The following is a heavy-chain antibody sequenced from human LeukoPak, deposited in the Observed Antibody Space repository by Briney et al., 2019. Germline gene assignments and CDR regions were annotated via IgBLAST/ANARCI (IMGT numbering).Heavy chain of an antibody. CDR1: AFTFNTYG. V-gene: IGHV3-33*01. J-gene: IGHJ4*02. CDR3: ARSHVKIVATGELDY. D-gene: IGHD5-12*01. Sequence: GRSLRLSCAASAFTFNTYGMNWVRQAPGKGLEWVAVIWYDGSIKYYADSVKGRFTISRDNSENTLYLQMNSLRAEDTAMYYCARSHVKIVATGELDYWGQGTLVTVSS. CDR2: IWYDGSIK.